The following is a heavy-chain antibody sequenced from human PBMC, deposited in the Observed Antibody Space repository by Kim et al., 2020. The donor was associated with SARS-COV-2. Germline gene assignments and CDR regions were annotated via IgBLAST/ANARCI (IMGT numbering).Heavy chain of an antibody. D-gene: IGHD3-10*01. J-gene: IGHJ6*02. CDR2: ITWNSGNI. CDR3: AKDVKRTAYGYYAMHV. CDR1: GFIFGDYA. Sequence: GGSLRLSCEASGFIFGDYAMHWVRQAPGKGLEWVAGITWNSGNIGYADSAKGRFTISRDNAKNFLYLQMNSLRAEDTALYYCAKDVKRTAYGYYAMHVWGLGTTVTVSS. V-gene: IGHV3-9*01.